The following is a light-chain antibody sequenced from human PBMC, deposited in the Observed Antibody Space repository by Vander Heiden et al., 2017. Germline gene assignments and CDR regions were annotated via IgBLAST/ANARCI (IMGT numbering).Light chain of an antibody. CDR3: QQDASTPPT. V-gene: IGKV4-1*01. CDR1: QNVLHSSNNRNY. Sequence: DIVMTQSPDSLAVSLGERATINCKSSQNVLHSSNNRNYLAWYQQKPGQPPKLLIYGASNRESGVPERFSGSGSGTDFTLTISSLQAEDVAVYYCQQDASTPPTFGGGTKVEIK. J-gene: IGKJ4*01. CDR2: GAS.